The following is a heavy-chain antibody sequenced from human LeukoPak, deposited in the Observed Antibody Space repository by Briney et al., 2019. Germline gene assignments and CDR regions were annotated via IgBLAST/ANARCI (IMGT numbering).Heavy chain of an antibody. V-gene: IGHV1-69*04. CDR3: ARDMDVGFGELVDS. CDR2: IIPILDIA. Sequence: GASVKVSCKASGYTFTNYYMHWVRQAPGQGLEWMGRIIPILDIANYAQKFQGRVTITTDRSTSTAYMELSSLRSEDTAVYYCARDMDVGFGELVDSWGQGTLVTVSS. D-gene: IGHD3-10*01. CDR1: GYTFTNYY. J-gene: IGHJ4*02.